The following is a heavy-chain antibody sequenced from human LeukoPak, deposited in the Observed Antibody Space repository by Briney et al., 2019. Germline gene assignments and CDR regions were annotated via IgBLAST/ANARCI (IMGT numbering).Heavy chain of an antibody. CDR2: IIPIFGTA. CDR1: GGTFSSYA. D-gene: IGHD4-17*01. J-gene: IGHJ4*02. V-gene: IGHV1-69*13. Sequence: SVKISCKASGGTFSSYAISWVRQAPGQGLEWMGGIIPIFGTANYAQKFQGRVTITADESTSTAYMELSSLRSEDTAVYYCARDLFPAVTDATYYFDYWGQGTLVTVSS. CDR3: ARDLFPAVTDATYYFDY.